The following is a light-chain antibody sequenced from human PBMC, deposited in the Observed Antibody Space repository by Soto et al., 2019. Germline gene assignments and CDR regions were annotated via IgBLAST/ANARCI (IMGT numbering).Light chain of an antibody. V-gene: IGKV3-15*01. J-gene: IGKJ1*01. Sequence: EIVMTQSPATLSVSPGERATLSCRASQSVSSNLAWYQQKPGQAPRLLIYGASTRATGIPARVSGSGSGTEFTLTISSLQSEEFAVYYCQQYNNWPETFGQGTKVEIK. CDR3: QQYNNWPET. CDR1: QSVSSN. CDR2: GAS.